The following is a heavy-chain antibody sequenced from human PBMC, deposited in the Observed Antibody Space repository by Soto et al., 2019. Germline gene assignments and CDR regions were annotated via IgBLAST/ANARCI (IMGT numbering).Heavy chain of an antibody. CDR1: GYAFTTYG. CDR2: ISAHNGNT. J-gene: IGHJ4*02. D-gene: IGHD2-2*01. Sequence: QVHLVQSGAEVKKPGASVKVSCKGSGYAFTTYGITWVRQAPGQGLEWMGWISAHNGNTNYAQKLQVRVTVTRDTSTSTAYMELRSLRSDDTAVYFCARERQYEPLLYWGQGTLVTVSS. V-gene: IGHV1-18*01. CDR3: ARERQYEPLLY.